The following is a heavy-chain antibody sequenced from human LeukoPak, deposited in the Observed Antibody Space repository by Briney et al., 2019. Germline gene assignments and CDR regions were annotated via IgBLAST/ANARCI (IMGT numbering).Heavy chain of an antibody. CDR3: ARDLGNYCSCTSCSTGY. CDR1: GFTFSSYA. D-gene: IGHD2-2*01. CDR2: ISYDGSNK. J-gene: IGHJ4*02. V-gene: IGHV3-30*04. Sequence: GRSLRLSCAASGFTFSSYAMHWVRQAPGKGLEWVAVISYDGSNKYYADSVKGRFTISRDNSKNTLYLQMNSLRAEDTAVYYCARDLGNYCSCTSCSTGYWGQGTLVTVSS.